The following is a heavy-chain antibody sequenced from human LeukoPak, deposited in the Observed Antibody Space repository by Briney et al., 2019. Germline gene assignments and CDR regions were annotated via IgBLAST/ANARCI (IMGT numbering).Heavy chain of an antibody. J-gene: IGHJ4*02. CDR2: ISSAAGTI. CDR1: GFTFSDYY. CDR3: ARDGARAYYDSSGYSRSAFYLDY. V-gene: IGHV3-11*04. Sequence: GGSLRLSCAASGFTFSDYYMSWIRQAPGKGLEWVSHISSAAGTIYFADSVKGRFTISRDNAKNSLYLQMNSLRAEDTAVYYCARDGARAYYDSSGYSRSAFYLDYWGQGTLVTVSS. D-gene: IGHD3-22*01.